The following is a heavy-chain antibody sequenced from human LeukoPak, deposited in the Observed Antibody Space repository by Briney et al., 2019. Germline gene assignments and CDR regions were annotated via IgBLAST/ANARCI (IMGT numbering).Heavy chain of an antibody. V-gene: IGHV3-7*01. CDR1: EFTFSSYW. D-gene: IGHD5-12*01. CDR3: ARYHSDYVRVGLDY. J-gene: IGHJ4*02. Sequence: GGSLRLSCAASEFTFSSYWMSWVRQAPGKGLEWVANIKQDGSEKYYVDSVKGRFTISRDNAKNSLYLQMNSLRAEDTAVYFCARYHSDYVRVGLDYWGQGTLVTVSS. CDR2: IKQDGSEK.